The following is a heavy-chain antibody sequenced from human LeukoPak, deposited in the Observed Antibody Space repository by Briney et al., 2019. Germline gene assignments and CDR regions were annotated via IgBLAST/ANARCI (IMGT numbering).Heavy chain of an antibody. D-gene: IGHD1-1*01. Sequence: GGSLRLSCAASGFTFSSYAIIWVRQAPGKGLEWVSAISGSGDATYYADSVKGRFTVSRDNSKNTLYLQMNSLRAEDTAVFYCARLSGTAGTTSRVLDYWGQGTLVTVSS. CDR2: ISGSGDAT. CDR1: GFTFSSYA. J-gene: IGHJ4*02. CDR3: ARLSGTAGTTSRVLDY. V-gene: IGHV3-23*01.